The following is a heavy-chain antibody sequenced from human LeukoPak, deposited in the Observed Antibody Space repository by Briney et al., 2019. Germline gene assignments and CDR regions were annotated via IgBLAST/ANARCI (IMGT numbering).Heavy chain of an antibody. CDR2: ISSSSSYI. J-gene: IGHJ6*02. CDR1: GFSFNTHA. Sequence: PGGSLRLSCAASGFSFNTHAMSWVRQAPGKGLEWVSSISSSSSYIYYADSVEGRFTISRDNAKNSLYLQMNSLRAEDTAVYYCARDAGYDYGMDVWGQGTTVTVSS. CDR3: ARDAGYDYGMDV. D-gene: IGHD3-22*01. V-gene: IGHV3-21*01.